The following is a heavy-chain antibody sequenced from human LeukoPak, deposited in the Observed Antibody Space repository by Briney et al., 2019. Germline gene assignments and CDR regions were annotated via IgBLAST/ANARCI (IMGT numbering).Heavy chain of an antibody. D-gene: IGHD5-18*01. CDR1: GGSFSGYY. V-gene: IGHV4-34*01. Sequence: SETLSLTCAVYGGSFSGYYWSWIRQPPGKGLEWIGDINHSGSTNYNPSLKSRVTISVDTSKNQFSLKLSSVTAADTAVFYCARGAADTAMAGEYSFDYWGQGTLVPVSS. J-gene: IGHJ4*02. CDR2: INHSGST. CDR3: ARGAADTAMAGEYSFDY.